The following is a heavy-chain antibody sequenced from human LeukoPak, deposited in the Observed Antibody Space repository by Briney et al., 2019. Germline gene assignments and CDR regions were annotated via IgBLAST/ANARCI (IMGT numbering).Heavy chain of an antibody. CDR3: AGTYYYDSSGPGGDY. CDR2: ISYDGSNK. Sequence: GRSLRLSCAASGFTFDDYAMPWVRQAPGKGLEWVTVISYDGSNKYYADSVKGRFTISRDNSKNTLYLQMNSLRAEDTAVYYCAGTYYYDSSGPGGDYWGQGDLVTVSS. V-gene: IGHV3-30-3*01. J-gene: IGHJ4*02. D-gene: IGHD3-22*01. CDR1: GFTFDDYA.